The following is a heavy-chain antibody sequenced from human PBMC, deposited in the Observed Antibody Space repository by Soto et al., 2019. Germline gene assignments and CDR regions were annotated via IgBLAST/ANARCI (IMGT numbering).Heavy chain of an antibody. D-gene: IGHD5-12*01. CDR3: ASSVAKYYYYGMDV. Sequence: QVQLVQSGAEVKKPGSSVKVSCKASGGTFSSYAISWVRQAPGQGLEWMGGIIPIFGTANYAQKFQGRVTITADESTSTAYIELSSPSSEDTAVYYCASSVAKYYYYGMDVWGQGTTVTVSS. CDR1: GGTFSSYA. J-gene: IGHJ6*02. CDR2: IIPIFGTA. V-gene: IGHV1-69*12.